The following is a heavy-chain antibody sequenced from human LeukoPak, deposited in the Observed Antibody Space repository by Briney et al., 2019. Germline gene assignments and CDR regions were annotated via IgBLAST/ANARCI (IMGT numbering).Heavy chain of an antibody. J-gene: IGHJ4*02. Sequence: ASVKVSCKASGGTFSSYAISWVRQAPGQGLEWMGWISAYNGDTNHAQKLQGRVTMTTDTSTGTAYMELRSLRSDDTAVYYCARIAYCGGDCYTTYFDYWGQGALVTVSS. CDR2: ISAYNGDT. D-gene: IGHD2-21*01. CDR1: GGTFSSYA. V-gene: IGHV1-18*01. CDR3: ARIAYCGGDCYTTYFDY.